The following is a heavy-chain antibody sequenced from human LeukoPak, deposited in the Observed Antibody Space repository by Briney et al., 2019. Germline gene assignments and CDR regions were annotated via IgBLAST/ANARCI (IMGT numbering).Heavy chain of an antibody. CDR2: IRYDGSNK. D-gene: IGHD6-13*01. V-gene: IGHV3-30*02. CDR1: GFTFSSYG. J-gene: IGHJ4*02. Sequence: GGSLRLSCAASGFTFSSYGMHWVRQAPGKGLEWVAFIRYDGSNKYYADSVKGRFTVSRYNSKNTLYLQMNSLRAEDTAVYYCAKDDYMGAAAGSDYWGQGTLVTVSS. CDR3: AKDDYMGAAAGSDY.